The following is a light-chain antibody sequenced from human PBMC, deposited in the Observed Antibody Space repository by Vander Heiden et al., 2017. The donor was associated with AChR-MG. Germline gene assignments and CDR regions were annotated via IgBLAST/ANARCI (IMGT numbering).Light chain of an antibody. CDR2: GAS. Sequence: ETVMTQSPATLSVSPGERATLSCRASHSVSTNLAWYQQKPGQAPRLLIFGASTRATGIPARFSGSGSGTEFTLTISSLQSEDFAVYYCQQYYNWPPTFGQGTKVEFK. CDR1: HSVSTN. V-gene: IGKV3-15*01. CDR3: QQYYNWPPT. J-gene: IGKJ1*01.